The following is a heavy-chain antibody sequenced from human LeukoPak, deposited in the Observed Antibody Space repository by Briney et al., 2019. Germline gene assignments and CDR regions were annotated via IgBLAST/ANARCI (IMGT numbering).Heavy chain of an antibody. J-gene: IGHJ3*02. V-gene: IGHV4-39*02. Sequence: SETLSLTCTVSGASISSSNYYWGWIRQPPWKGSEWIGSIHYTGRTYYNPSLKSRLTISVDTSKSQFSLKLSSVTAADTAVYYCAREDNVNTNDAFDIWGQGTMVTVSS. CDR3: AREDNVNTNDAFDI. CDR2: IHYTGRT. D-gene: IGHD3-10*02. CDR1: GASISSSNYY.